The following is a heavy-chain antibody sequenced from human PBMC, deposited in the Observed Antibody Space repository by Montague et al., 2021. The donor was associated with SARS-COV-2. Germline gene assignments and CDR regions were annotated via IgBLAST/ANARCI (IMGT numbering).Heavy chain of an antibody. CDR1: GFTFSSYW. D-gene: IGHD6-13*01. V-gene: IGHV3-7*01. CDR2: IKQDGSEK. J-gene: IGHJ4*02. CDR3: AAGRSSSWL. Sequence: SLRLSCAASGFTFSSYWMSWVRQAPGKGLEWVANIKQDGSEKYYVDSVKGRFTISRGNAQTSLYLQMNSLRVEDTAVYYCAAGRSSSWLWGQGTLVTVSS.